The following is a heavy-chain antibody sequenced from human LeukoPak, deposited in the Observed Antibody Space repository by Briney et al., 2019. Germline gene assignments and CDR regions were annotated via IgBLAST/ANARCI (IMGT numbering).Heavy chain of an antibody. V-gene: IGHV3-7*04. D-gene: IGHD6-13*01. CDR1: GFTFSNYW. CDR3: ARVSAAGKYYYYYYMDV. CDR2: IKEDGSEK. J-gene: IGHJ6*03. Sequence: PGGSLRLSCAASGFTFSNYWMSWVRQAPGKGLEWVANIKEDGSEKYYVDSVKGRFTISRDNAKNTLYLQMNSLRAEDTAVYYCARVSAAGKYYYYYYMDVWGKGTTVTVSS.